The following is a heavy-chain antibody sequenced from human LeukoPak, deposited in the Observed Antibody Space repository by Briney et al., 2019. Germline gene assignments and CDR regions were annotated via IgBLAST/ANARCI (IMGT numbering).Heavy chain of an antibody. V-gene: IGHV4-39*01. J-gene: IGHJ6*04. Sequence: SETLSLTCTVSGCSISSSSYYWGWIRQPPGKGLEWIGSIYYSGSTYYNPSLKSRVTISVDTSKNQFSLKLSSVTAADTAVYYCAAREAVVVVAATPRYYYYYGMGVWGKGTTVTVSS. CDR2: IYYSGST. CDR3: AAREAVVVVAATPRYYYYYGMGV. D-gene: IGHD2-15*01. CDR1: GCSISSSSYY.